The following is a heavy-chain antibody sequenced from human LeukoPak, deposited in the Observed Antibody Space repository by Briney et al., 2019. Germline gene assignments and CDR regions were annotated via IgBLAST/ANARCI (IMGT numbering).Heavy chain of an antibody. CDR2: INHSGST. D-gene: IGHD6-6*01. J-gene: IGHJ4*02. Sequence: SETLSLTCAVYGGPFSGYYWNWIRQPPGKGLEWIGEINHSGSTNYTPSLKSRVTISVDTSKNQFSLKLSSVTAADTAVYYCARGDGFLVDYWGQGTLVTVSS. CDR3: ARGDGFLVDY. CDR1: GGPFSGYY. V-gene: IGHV4-34*01.